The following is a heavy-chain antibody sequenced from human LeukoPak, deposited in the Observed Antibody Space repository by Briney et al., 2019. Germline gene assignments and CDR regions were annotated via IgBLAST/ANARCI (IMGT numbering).Heavy chain of an antibody. CDR3: AKPSAAGIPY. J-gene: IGHJ4*02. V-gene: IGHV3-30*18. CDR2: ISYDGSNK. D-gene: IGHD6-13*01. Sequence: GRSLRLPCAASGFTFSSYGMHWVRQAPGKGLEWVAVISYDGSNKYYADSVKGRFTISRDNSKNTLYLQMNSLRAEDTAVYYCAKPSAAGIPYWGQGTLVTVSS. CDR1: GFTFSSYG.